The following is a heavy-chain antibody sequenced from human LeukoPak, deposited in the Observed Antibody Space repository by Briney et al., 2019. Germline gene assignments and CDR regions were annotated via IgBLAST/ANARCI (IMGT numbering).Heavy chain of an antibody. D-gene: IGHD6-19*01. CDR1: GFTFSSYA. CDR2: ISGSGGST. J-gene: IGHJ2*01. Sequence: TGGSLRLSCAASGFTFSSYAMSWVRQAPGKGLEWVSAISGSGGSTYYADSVKGRFTISRDNSKNTLYLQMNSLRAEDTAVYYCARDQIAVTGAGYFDLWGRGTLVAVSS. V-gene: IGHV3-23*01. CDR3: ARDQIAVTGAGYFDL.